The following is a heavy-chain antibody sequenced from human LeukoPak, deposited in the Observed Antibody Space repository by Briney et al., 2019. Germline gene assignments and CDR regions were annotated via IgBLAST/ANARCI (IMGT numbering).Heavy chain of an antibody. D-gene: IGHD1-14*01. CDR2: IIPIFGTA. J-gene: IGHJ4*02. CDR1: GGTFSSYA. V-gene: IGHV1-69*06. CDR3: ATVEATGARDY. Sequence: ASVKVSCKASGGTFSSYAISWVRQAPGQGLEWMGGIIPIFGTANYAQKFQGRVTMTEDTSTDTAYMELSSLRSEDTAVYYCATVEATGARDYWGQGTLVTVSS.